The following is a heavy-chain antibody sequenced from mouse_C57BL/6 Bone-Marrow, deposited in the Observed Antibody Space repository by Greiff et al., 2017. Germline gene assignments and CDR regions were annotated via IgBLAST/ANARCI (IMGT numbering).Heavy chain of an antibody. Sequence: EVQVVESGGGLVKPGGSLKLSCAASGFTFSSYTMSWVRQTPEKRLEWVATISGGGGNTYYPDSVKGRFTISRDNAKNTLYLQMSSLRSEDTALYYCARPYGSRGGGFAYWGQGTLVTVSA. J-gene: IGHJ3*01. CDR3: ARPYGSRGGGFAY. CDR2: ISGGGGNT. V-gene: IGHV5-9*01. D-gene: IGHD1-1*01. CDR1: GFTFSSYT.